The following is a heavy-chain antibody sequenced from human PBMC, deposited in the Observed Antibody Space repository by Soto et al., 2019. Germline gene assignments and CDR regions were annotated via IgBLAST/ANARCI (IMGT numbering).Heavy chain of an antibody. V-gene: IGHV1-2*04. Sequence: GASVKVSCKASGYTFTGYYLHWVRQAPGQGLEWMGWINPNSGGTNYAQNFQGWVTMTRDTSISTVHMELSKLRSDDTAVYYCARGSGDVKYFDYWGQGTLVTVSS. CDR3: ARGSGDVKYFDY. CDR2: INPNSGGT. CDR1: GYTFTGYY. J-gene: IGHJ4*02. D-gene: IGHD3-10*01.